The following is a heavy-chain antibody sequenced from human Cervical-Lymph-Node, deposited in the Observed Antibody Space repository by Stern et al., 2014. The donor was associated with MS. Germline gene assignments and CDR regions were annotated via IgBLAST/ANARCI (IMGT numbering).Heavy chain of an antibody. CDR2: IITMFGPA. V-gene: IGHV1-69*01. CDR1: GGTFSSHA. Sequence: VQLEESGAEVKKPGSSVRVSCKASGGTFSSHAISWVRQAPGQGLEWMGGIITMFGPAKYAQQFQGIVTNTADDSTSTAYMEVSSLRSEDTAVYYCASSVGELTPEAVWGQGTTVTVFS. D-gene: IGHD3-10*01. J-gene: IGHJ6*02. CDR3: ASSVGELTPEAV.